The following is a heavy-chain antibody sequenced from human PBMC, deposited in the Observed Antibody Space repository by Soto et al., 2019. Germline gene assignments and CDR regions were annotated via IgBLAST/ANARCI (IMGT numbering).Heavy chain of an antibody. Sequence: GGSLRLSCAPSGFTFSSYGMHCVRQAPGKGLEWVAVIWYDGSNKYYADSVKGRFTICRDNSKNTLYLQMNSLRAEDTAVYYCARDVRYSSSSSCSPRIYYYYYGMDVWGQGTTVTVSS. J-gene: IGHJ6*02. CDR3: ARDVRYSSSSSCSPRIYYYYYGMDV. CDR2: IWYDGSNK. CDR1: GFTFSSYG. V-gene: IGHV3-33*01. D-gene: IGHD2-2*01.